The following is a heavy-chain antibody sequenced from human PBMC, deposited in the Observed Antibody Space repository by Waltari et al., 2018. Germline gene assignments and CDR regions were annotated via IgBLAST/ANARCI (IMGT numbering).Heavy chain of an antibody. CDR2: IFNSATT. V-gene: IGHV4-59*11. CDR3: ARGYGAYCGEDCSDPFDI. CDR1: GDSIRGHY. J-gene: IGHJ3*02. D-gene: IGHD2-21*01. Sequence: QVQLQESGPGLVEPSETLSLTCTVSGDSIRGHYWSWIRQPPGKGLEWIGYIFNSATTNYNPSLKSRVTISADRSKNQLALRLTSMTAADTAVYYCARGYGAYCGEDCSDPFDIWGRGTMVTVSS.